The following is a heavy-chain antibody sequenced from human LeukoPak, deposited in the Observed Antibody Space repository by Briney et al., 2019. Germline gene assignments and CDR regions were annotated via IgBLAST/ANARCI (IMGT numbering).Heavy chain of an antibody. D-gene: IGHD4-17*01. Sequence: GGSLRLSCAASGFTFSSYSMNWVRQAPGKGLEWIAYIYSSGSTTYYADSVKGRFTVSRDNAKNSLYLQMNSLRVEDTAVYYCVRGGYGDYGRGSWGQGTLLTVSS. CDR1: GFTFSSYS. J-gene: IGHJ5*02. CDR3: VRGGYGDYGRGS. V-gene: IGHV3-48*04. CDR2: IYSSGSTT.